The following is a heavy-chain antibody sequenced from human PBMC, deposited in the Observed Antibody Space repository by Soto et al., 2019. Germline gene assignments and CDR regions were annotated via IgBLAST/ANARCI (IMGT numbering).Heavy chain of an antibody. CDR1: GFTFSFYA. Sequence: GGSLRLPSAATGFTFSFYAMTWVRQSPGRGLEWVSAVTANGGSTYSADSVKGRFTISRDNSKNTLFLQMNSLRAEDTAVYYCASLGVGDWANYYYYYGMDVWGQGTTVTVSS. CDR2: VTANGGST. V-gene: IGHV3-23*01. CDR3: ASLGVGDWANYYYYYGMDV. D-gene: IGHD2-21*02. J-gene: IGHJ6*02.